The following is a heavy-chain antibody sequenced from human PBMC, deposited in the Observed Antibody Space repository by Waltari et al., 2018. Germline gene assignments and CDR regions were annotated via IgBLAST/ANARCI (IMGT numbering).Heavy chain of an antibody. D-gene: IGHD3-3*01. Sequence: EVHLVESGGDLVQPGGSLRLSCAAFGFTFSSYWMSWARQAPGKGLEWVGNIKPDGGDKYYADSVKGRFIISRDNTKNSLNLQMNSLRVEDTAVYYCTRGDFWGQGTLVTVSS. CDR3: TRGDF. J-gene: IGHJ4*02. V-gene: IGHV3-7*01. CDR2: IKPDGGDK. CDR1: GFTFSSYW.